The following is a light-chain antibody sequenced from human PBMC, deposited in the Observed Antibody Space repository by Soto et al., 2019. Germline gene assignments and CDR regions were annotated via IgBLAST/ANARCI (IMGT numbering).Light chain of an antibody. CDR1: QDIGTS. CDR2: AAS. CDR3: QQSYSTPLT. V-gene: IGKV1-12*01. Sequence: DIQMTQSPSSVSASVGDRVTITCRASQDIGTSLGWYQQKPGKAPNLLIYAASNLQGGVPSRFSGSGSGTDFTLTISSLQPEDFATYYCQQSYSTPLTFGGGTKVDIK. J-gene: IGKJ4*01.